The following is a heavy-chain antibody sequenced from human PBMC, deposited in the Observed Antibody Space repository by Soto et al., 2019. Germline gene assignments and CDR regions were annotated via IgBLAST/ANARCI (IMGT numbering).Heavy chain of an antibody. V-gene: IGHV4-39*01. CDR1: GGSISSSSYY. CDR3: ARITRKYCSGGSCYGRNFDY. J-gene: IGHJ4*02. Sequence: SQTLSLTCTVSGGSISSSSYYWGWIRQPPGKGLEWIGSIYYSGSTYYNPSLKSRVTISVDTSKNQFSLKLSSVTAADTAVYYCARITRKYCSGGSCYGRNFDYWGEGTLVTVSS. D-gene: IGHD2-15*01. CDR2: IYYSGST.